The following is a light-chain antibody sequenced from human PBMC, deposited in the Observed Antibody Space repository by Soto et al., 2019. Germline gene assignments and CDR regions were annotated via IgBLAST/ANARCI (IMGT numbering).Light chain of an antibody. CDR2: DVN. J-gene: IGLJ1*01. Sequence: QSALTQPASVSGSPGQSIAMSCTGTSSDVGAYDFVSWYQQHPGKAPKLLIYDVNNRPSGISSRFSGSKSGNTASLTISGHQAEDEAEYYCISYSTGSDEVFGTVTKLTVL. CDR3: ISYSTGSDEV. CDR1: SSDVGAYDF. V-gene: IGLV2-14*03.